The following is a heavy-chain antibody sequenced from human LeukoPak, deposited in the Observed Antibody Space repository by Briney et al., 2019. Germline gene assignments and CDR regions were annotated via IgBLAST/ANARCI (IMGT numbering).Heavy chain of an antibody. CDR1: GGSISSYY. CDR2: IYYSGST. Sequence: SETLSLTCTVSGGSISSYYWSWIRQPPGKGLEYIGYIYYSGSTNYNPSLKSRVTMSVDTSKNQFSLKLSSVTAADTAVYYCARGTMLVGPWGQGTLVTVSS. CDR3: ARGTMLVGP. D-gene: IGHD3-10*01. V-gene: IGHV4-59*01. J-gene: IGHJ5*02.